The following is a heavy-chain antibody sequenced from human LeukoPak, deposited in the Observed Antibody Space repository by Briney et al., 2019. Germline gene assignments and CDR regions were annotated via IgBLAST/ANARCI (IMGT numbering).Heavy chain of an antibody. CDR3: ARDGGYGSGSAL. Sequence: PSETLSLTCTVSGGSISNYYWTWIRQPPGKGLEGIGSTYYDGNTNYNPSLKSRVPISLDTPKNQFSLKLTSVPAADTAVYYCARDGGYGSGSALWGQGTLITVSS. J-gene: IGHJ4*02. V-gene: IGHV4-59*01. D-gene: IGHD3-10*01. CDR1: GGSISNYY. CDR2: TYYDGNT.